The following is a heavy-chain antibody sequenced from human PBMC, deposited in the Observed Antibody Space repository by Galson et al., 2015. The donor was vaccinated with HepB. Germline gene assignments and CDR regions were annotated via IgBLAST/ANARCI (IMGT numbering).Heavy chain of an antibody. CDR1: GFTFSTYG. Sequence: SLRLSCAASGFTFSTYGMLWVRQAPGKGLEWVAVISYDGSNFYYGDSVKGRFTISRDNAKNTLYLQMNSLRPEDTAVYSCAKGHVWNYFISDYWGQGTLVTVSS. CDR3: AKGHVWNYFISDY. D-gene: IGHD1-7*01. J-gene: IGHJ4*02. V-gene: IGHV3-30*18. CDR2: ISYDGSNF.